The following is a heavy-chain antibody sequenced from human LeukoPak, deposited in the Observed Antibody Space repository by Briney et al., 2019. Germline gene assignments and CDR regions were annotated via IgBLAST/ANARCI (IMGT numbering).Heavy chain of an antibody. CDR3: AKDRQYGDYGGGDFFDS. CDR2: INWVGDTS. D-gene: IGHD4-17*01. CDR1: GFNFDDYA. V-gene: IGHV3-43D*03. J-gene: IGHJ4*02. Sequence: PGGSLRLSCAASGFNFDDYAMHWVRQAPGKGLQWISSINWVGDTSSYADSVKGRFTVSRDNTKGSLYLQMHSLRSEDTALYYCAKDRQYGDYGGGDFFDSWGQGTLVTVSS.